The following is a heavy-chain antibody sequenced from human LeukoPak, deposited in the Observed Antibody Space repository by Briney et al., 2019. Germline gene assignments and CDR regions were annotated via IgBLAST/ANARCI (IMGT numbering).Heavy chain of an antibody. CDR3: ARGGGFLTD. J-gene: IGHJ4*02. V-gene: IGHV4-34*01. D-gene: IGHD3-10*01. CDR2: INHSGST. CDR1: GGSFSGYY. Sequence: SGTLSLTCAVYGGSFSGYYWSWIRQPPGKGLEWIGEINHSGSTNYNPSLKSRVTISVDTSKNQFSLKLSSVTAADTAVYYCARGGGFLTDWGQGTLVTVSS.